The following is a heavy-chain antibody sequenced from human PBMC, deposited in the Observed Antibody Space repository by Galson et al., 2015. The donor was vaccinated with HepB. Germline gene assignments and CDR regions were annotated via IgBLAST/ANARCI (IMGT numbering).Heavy chain of an antibody. J-gene: IGHJ4*02. V-gene: IGHV3-23*01. CDR1: GFTFYVYT. CDR3: AKDSSFGGEDY. D-gene: IGHD3-16*01. Sequence: SLRLSCAASGFTFYVYTMNWVRQAPGKGLEWVSAVRGSGTGTFYADSVRGRFTISRDDSENTVTLQLNNLRVEDTAIYYCAKDSSFGGEDYWGQGILVTVSS. CDR2: VRGSGTGT.